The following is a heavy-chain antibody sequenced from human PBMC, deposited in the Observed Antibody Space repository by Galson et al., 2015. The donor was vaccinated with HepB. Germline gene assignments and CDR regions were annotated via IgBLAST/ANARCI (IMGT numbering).Heavy chain of an antibody. J-gene: IGHJ4*02. D-gene: IGHD2-15*01. Sequence: SLRLSCAASGFTFSSYGMHWVRQAPGKGLEWVAAISYDGTNKYYGDSVKGRFTISRDNSKNTLYLQMNSLRAEDTSVYYCAKDRGYCSGGSCRGVYYWGQVNLVTVSS. CDR1: GFTFSSYG. V-gene: IGHV3-30*18. CDR2: ISYDGTNK. CDR3: AKDRGYCSGGSCRGVYY.